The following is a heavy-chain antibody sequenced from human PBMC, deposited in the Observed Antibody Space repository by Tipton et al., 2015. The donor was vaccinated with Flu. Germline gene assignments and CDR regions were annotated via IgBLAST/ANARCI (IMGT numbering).Heavy chain of an antibody. CDR3: LTAGATSGLDY. D-gene: IGHD1-1*01. V-gene: IGHV4-38-2*01. CDR1: GDSIGSPYY. J-gene: IGHJ4*02. CDR2: IHKTGST. Sequence: LRLSCSVSGDSIGSPYYWGWIRQPPGKGLEWIGNIHKTGSTYYNPSLTSRVTISVDTSKNQFYLEMRSVTAADMAVYYCLTAGATSGLDYWGQGTLVTVSS.